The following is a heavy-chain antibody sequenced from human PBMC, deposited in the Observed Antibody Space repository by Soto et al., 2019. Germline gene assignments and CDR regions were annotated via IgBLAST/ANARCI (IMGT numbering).Heavy chain of an antibody. D-gene: IGHD3-10*01. J-gene: IGHJ4*02. Sequence: SVKVSCKASGGTFSSLAISWVRQAPGQGLEWIGGLVPVFGTANYAQKFQGRVTITADTSTSTSYMELGGLRSEDTAVYYCARSPGVFDYWGQGTLVTVSS. V-gene: IGHV1-69*06. CDR1: GGTFSSLA. CDR2: LVPVFGTA. CDR3: ARSPGVFDY.